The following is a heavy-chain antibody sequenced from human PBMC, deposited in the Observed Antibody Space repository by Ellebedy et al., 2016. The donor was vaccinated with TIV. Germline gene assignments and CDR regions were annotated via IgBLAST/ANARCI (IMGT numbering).Heavy chain of an antibody. CDR1: GFAFDYYA. CDR3: ARDHLAEGSGSYSSWFDP. V-gene: IGHV3-30*07. D-gene: IGHD3-10*01. J-gene: IGHJ5*02. Sequence: GESLKISCEASGFAFDYYAMHWVRQAPGKGLEWLAVVSFDGNYKSHADSAKGRFSISRDNSKNTLFLQMNSLRAEDTAVYYCARDHLAEGSGSYSSWFDPWGQGTLVTVSS. CDR2: VSFDGNYK.